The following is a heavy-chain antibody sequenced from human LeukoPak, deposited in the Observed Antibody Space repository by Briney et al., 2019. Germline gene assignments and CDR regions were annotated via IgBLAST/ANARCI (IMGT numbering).Heavy chain of an antibody. D-gene: IGHD4-17*01. CDR3: ARVVTTVTTWWFDP. J-gene: IGHJ5*02. CDR2: INHSGST. V-gene: IGHV4-34*01. Sequence: GSLRLSCAASGFTFSSYAMSWIRQPPGKGLEWIGEINHSGSTNYNPSLKSRVTISVDTSKNQFSLKLSSVTAADTAVYYCARVVTTVTTWWFDPWGQGTLVTVSS. CDR1: GFTFSSYA.